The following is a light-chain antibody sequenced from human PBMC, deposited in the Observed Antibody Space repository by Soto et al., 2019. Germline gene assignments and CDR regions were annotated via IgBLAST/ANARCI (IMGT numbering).Light chain of an antibody. CDR2: DVF. V-gene: IGKV1-33*01. Sequence: DIQMTQSPSSLSASVGDRVIITCQASQDISNYLNWYQKKPGKAPKLLIYDVFNLEAGVPSRFSGSGSGTDFTLNISSLQPEDIATYYCQQYDNLFFSFGGGTRVDIK. J-gene: IGKJ4*01. CDR3: QQYDNLFFS. CDR1: QDISNY.